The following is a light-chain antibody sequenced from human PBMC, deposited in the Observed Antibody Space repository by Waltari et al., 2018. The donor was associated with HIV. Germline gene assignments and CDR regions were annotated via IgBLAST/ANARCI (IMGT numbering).Light chain of an antibody. V-gene: IGKV3-15*01. J-gene: IGKJ4*01. CDR3: QQYHKWPPLT. CDR2: GAS. Sequence: IVMTQSPATLSVSPAERVTPSCRASQSVNSYLAWYQQKPGQPPRLLLYGASSRATGVPARFSGNGSGTDFTLTINSLQSEDFAIYYCQQYHKWPPLTFGGGTKVEI. CDR1: QSVNSY.